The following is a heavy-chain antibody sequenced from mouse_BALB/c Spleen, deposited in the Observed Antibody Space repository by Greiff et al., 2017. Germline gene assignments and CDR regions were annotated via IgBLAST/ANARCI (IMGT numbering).Heavy chain of an antibody. D-gene: IGHD2-4*01. J-gene: IGHJ3*01. V-gene: IGHV14-3*02. CDR3: ASVGYDYDGTWSAY. CDR2: IDPANGNT. Sequence: VQLQQSGAELVKPGASVKLSCTASGFNINDTYMHWVKQRPEQGLEWIGRIDPANGNTKYDPTFQGKATITADTSSNTAYLQLSSLASEDTAFYFCASVGYDYDGTWSAYGGQGTLVTVSA. CDR1: GFNINDTY.